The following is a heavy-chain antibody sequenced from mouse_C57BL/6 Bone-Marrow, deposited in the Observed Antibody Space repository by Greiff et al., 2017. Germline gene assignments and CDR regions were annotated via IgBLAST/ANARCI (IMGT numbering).Heavy chain of an antibody. J-gene: IGHJ3*01. CDR3: ARRKSSWFAY. CDR2: IYWDDDK. V-gene: IGHV8-12*01. Sequence: QVTLKVCGPGILQSSQTLSLTCSFSGFSLSTSGMGVSWIRQPSGKGLEWRAHIYWDDDKRYNPSLKSRLTISKDTSRNQVFLKITSVDTADTATYYCARRKSSWFAYWGQGTLVTVSA. CDR1: GFSLSTSGMG.